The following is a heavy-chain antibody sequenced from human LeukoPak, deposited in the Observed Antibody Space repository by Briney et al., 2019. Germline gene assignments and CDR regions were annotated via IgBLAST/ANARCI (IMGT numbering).Heavy chain of an antibody. CDR1: GFTFSAYW. CDR3: ARGPRGNWNYPPWDY. V-gene: IGHV3-7*01. J-gene: IGHJ4*02. Sequence: GGSLRLSCVASGFTFSAYWMSWVRQAPGKGLEYMASIKQDGSETYYVDSVKGRFTISRDNATNSLYLQMNSLRAEDTAVYYCARGPRGNWNYPPWDYWGQGTLVTVSS. CDR2: IKQDGSET. D-gene: IGHD1-7*01.